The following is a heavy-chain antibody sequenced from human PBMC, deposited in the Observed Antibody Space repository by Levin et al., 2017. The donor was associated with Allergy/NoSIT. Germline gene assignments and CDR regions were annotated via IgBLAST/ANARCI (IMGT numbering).Heavy chain of an antibody. CDR2: INPSGGST. D-gene: IGHD6-19*01. Sequence: ASVKVSCKASGYTFTSYYMHWVRQAPGQGLEWMGIINPSGGSTSYAQKFQGRVTMTRDTSTSTVYMELSSLRSEDTAVYYCARTKGAVSCSSGCLNWFDPWGQGTLVTVSS. J-gene: IGHJ5*02. CDR1: GYTFTSYY. V-gene: IGHV1-46*01. CDR3: ARTKGAVSCSSGCLNWFDP.